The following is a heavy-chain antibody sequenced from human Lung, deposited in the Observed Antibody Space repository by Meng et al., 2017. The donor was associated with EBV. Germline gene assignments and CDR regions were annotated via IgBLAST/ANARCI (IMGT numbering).Heavy chain of an antibody. Sequence: GAEWRTQVACVDAVCKASGCYFGSCGDTRVRGAPGQWLEWLGWISTYNDNHKYAQKVQGRDIITADTTTRTAYMELRSLTSDDTAVYYCARDLWPHIVVVTAPSEFWGQGTLVTVSS. V-gene: IGHV1-18*01. J-gene: IGHJ4*02. CDR3: ARDLWPHIVVVTAPSEF. CDR1: GCYFGSCG. CDR2: ISTYNDNH. D-gene: IGHD2-21*02.